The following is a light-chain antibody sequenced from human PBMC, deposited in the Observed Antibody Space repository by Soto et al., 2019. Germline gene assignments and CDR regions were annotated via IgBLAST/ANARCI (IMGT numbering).Light chain of an antibody. Sequence: DIQRTQSPSTLSASVGDRVTLTCRASQSISSWLAWYQQKPGKAPKLLIYKASSLESGVPSRFSGSGSGTEFSLTISSLQPDDSATYYCQQYNTFWTFGQGTKVDI. J-gene: IGKJ1*01. CDR2: KAS. V-gene: IGKV1-5*03. CDR3: QQYNTFWT. CDR1: QSISSW.